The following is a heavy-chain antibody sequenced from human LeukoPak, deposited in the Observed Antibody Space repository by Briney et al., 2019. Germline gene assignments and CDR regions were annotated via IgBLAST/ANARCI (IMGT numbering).Heavy chain of an antibody. Sequence: GGSLRLSCAASGFTVSSNHMSWVRQAPGKGLEWVSFIYSGGTTFYADSVKGRFTISRDSSKNTLYLQMTSLSAEDTAVYYCARGVRDTVTIPGALNDWGQGTLVTVSS. D-gene: IGHD5-24*01. CDR2: IYSGGTT. V-gene: IGHV3-66*01. J-gene: IGHJ4*02. CDR1: GFTVSSNH. CDR3: ARGVRDTVTIPGALND.